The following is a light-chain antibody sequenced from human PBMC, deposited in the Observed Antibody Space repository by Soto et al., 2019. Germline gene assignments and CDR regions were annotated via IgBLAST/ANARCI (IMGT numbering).Light chain of an antibody. Sequence: QSVLTQPASVSGSPGQSITISCTGTSDDVGSYNLVSWYQHHPGKALKLVIYEANKRPSGVSIRFSGSKSGNTASLTISGLQAEDEADYYCCSYAGYSTFVVFGGGTKLTVL. CDR2: EAN. V-gene: IGLV2-23*02. CDR1: SDDVGSYNL. CDR3: CSYAGYSTFVV. J-gene: IGLJ2*01.